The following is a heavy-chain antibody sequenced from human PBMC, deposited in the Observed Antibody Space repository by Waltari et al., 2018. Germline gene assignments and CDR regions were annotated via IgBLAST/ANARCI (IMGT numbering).Heavy chain of an antibody. Sequence: EVQLVESGGGLVQPGRSLRLSCAASGFTFDDYAMHWVRRAPGKGMWWGSGVSWNSDTKGFADSVKGGFTNDRDNAKNSLHLQMNSLRAEDTALYYCAKGGDYDSRSPIDYWGQGTLVTVSS. CDR2: VSWNSDTK. CDR1: GFTFDDYA. CDR3: AKGGDYDSRSPIDY. D-gene: IGHD3-22*01. J-gene: IGHJ4*02. V-gene: IGHV3-9*01.